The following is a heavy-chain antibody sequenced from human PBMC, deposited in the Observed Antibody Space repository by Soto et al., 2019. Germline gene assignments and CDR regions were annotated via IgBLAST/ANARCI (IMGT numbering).Heavy chain of an antibody. CDR2: IYWDDDK. Sequence: QITLKESGPTLVKPTQTLTLTCTFSGFSLSTSGVGVGWIRQPPGKALEWLALIYWDDDKRYSPSLKSRLTNPKDTSKNQVVLTMTNMDPVDTATYYCARSTYYDILTGENYWGQGTLVTVSS. CDR1: GFSLSTSGVG. D-gene: IGHD3-9*01. CDR3: ARSTYYDILTGENY. J-gene: IGHJ4*02. V-gene: IGHV2-5*02.